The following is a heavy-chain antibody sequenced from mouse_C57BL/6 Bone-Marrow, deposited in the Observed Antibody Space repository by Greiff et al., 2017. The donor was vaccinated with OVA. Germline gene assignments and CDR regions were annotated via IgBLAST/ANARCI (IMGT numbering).Heavy chain of an antibody. D-gene: IGHD1-1*01. CDR3: AKELRYPDY. V-gene: IGHV1-61*01. CDR2: IYPSDSET. Sequence: VQLQQPGAELVRPGSSVKLSCKASGYTFTSYWMDWVKQRPGQGLEWIGNIYPSDSETHYNQKFKDKATLTVDKSSSTAYMQLSSLTSEDSAVYYCAKELRYPDYWGQGTTLTVSS. CDR1: GYTFTSYW. J-gene: IGHJ2*01.